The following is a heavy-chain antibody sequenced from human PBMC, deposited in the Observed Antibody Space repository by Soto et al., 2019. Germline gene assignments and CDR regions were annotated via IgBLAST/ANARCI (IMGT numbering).Heavy chain of an antibody. D-gene: IGHD3-22*01. CDR3: ARAFTYYYDSSGSPLLYY. CDR1: GGTFSSYT. CDR2: IIPILGIA. Sequence: ASVKVSCKASGGTFSSYTISWVRQAPGQGLEWMGRIIPILGIANYAQKFQGRVTITADKSTSTAYMELSSLRSEDTAVYYCARAFTYYYDSSGSPLLYYSGQGTLVTVSS. V-gene: IGHV1-69*02. J-gene: IGHJ4*02.